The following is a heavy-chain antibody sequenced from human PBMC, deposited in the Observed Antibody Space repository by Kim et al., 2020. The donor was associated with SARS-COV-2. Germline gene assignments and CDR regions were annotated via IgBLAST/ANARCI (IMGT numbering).Heavy chain of an antibody. V-gene: IGHV1-2*02. D-gene: IGHD6-13*01. CDR3: ARAQMAAAGYFDY. CDR2: T. J-gene: IGHJ4*02. Sequence: TNYAQKVQGTVTMTRDTSVSTAYMELSRLRSDDTPVYYCARAQMAAAGYFDYWGQGTLVTVSS.